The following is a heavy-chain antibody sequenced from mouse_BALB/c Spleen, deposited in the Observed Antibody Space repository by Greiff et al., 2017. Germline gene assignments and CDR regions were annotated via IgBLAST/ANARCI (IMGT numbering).Heavy chain of an antibody. D-gene: IGHD2-1*01. CDR1: GYTFTDYW. V-gene: IGHV1-69*01. Sequence: VQLQQPGAELVMPGASVKMSCKASGYTFTDYWMHWVKQRPGQGLEWIGAIDTSDSYTSYNQKFKGKATLTVDESSSTAYMQLSSLTSEDSAVYYCARGRESTMPFFDYWGQGTTLTVSS. J-gene: IGHJ2*01. CDR2: IDTSDSYT. CDR3: ARGRESTMPFFDY.